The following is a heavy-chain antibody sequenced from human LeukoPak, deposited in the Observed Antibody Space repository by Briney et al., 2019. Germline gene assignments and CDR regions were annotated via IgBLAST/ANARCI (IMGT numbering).Heavy chain of an antibody. CDR1: GGSISSHY. D-gene: IGHD3-10*01. Sequence: PSETLSLTCTVSGGSISSHYWSWIRQPPGKGLEWIGYIYYSGSTNYNPSLKSRVTISVDTSKNQFSLKLSSVTAADTAVYYCARDAFNYYGSGSYSGGVFDYWGQGTLVTASS. V-gene: IGHV4-59*11. CDR3: ARDAFNYYGSGSYSGGVFDY. CDR2: IYYSGST. J-gene: IGHJ4*02.